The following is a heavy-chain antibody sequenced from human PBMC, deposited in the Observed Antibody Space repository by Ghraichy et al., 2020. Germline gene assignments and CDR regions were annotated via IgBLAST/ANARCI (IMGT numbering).Heavy chain of an antibody. CDR3: ARERLNGWFDP. CDR2: ILYGEST. V-gene: IGHV4-59*01. Sequence: SQTLSLTCTVSGASISNNYWNWIRQPPGRGLEWIGYILYGESTKYSPSLKSRVTISVDTSKKQLSLKLSSVTAADTAVYYCARERLNGWFDPWGQGTLVTVSS. D-gene: IGHD3-9*01. CDR1: GASISNNY. J-gene: IGHJ5*02.